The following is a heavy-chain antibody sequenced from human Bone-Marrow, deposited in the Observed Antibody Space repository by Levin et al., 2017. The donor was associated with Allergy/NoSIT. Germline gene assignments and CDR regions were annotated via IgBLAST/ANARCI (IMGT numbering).Heavy chain of an antibody. J-gene: IGHJ5*02. CDR2: TYYRSKWYN. CDR1: GDSVSSNSAA. CDR3: ARGSSWYFFASGQFDP. Sequence: SETLSLTCAISGDSVSSNSAAWNWIRQSPSRGLEWLGRTYYRSKWYNDYAVSVKSRITINPDTSKNQFSLQLNSVTPEDTAVYYCARGSSWYFFASGQFDPWGQGTLVTVSS. V-gene: IGHV6-1*01. D-gene: IGHD6-13*01.